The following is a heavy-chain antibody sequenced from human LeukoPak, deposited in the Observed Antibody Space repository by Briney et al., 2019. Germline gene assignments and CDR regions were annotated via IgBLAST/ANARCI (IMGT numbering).Heavy chain of an antibody. J-gene: IGHJ4*02. Sequence: ASVKVSCKASGYTFTSYGITWVRQAPGQGLEWIGWISPKNGNTNQAQILQGRVTMTTDTSTDTAYMELRSLRSDDTAMYYCARGPTNFDYWGRGTLVTVSS. CDR2: ISPKNGNT. V-gene: IGHV1-18*01. CDR1: GYTFTSYG. D-gene: IGHD2-2*01. CDR3: ARGPTNFDY.